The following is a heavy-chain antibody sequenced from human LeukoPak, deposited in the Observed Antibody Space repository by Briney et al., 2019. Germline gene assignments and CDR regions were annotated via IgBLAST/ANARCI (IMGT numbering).Heavy chain of an antibody. CDR2: ISNDGSRT. J-gene: IGHJ4*02. D-gene: IGHD3-16*02. CDR3: AREGPGIPSRSTTFDY. Sequence: GGSLRLSCAASGFTFSSYAMSWVRLAPGKGLEWVSAISNDGSRTYYADSVKGRFTISRDNSKRTLYLEMNSLRAEDTAVYFCAREGPGIPSRSTTFDYWGQGTLVTVSS. CDR1: GFTFSSYA. V-gene: IGHV3-23*01.